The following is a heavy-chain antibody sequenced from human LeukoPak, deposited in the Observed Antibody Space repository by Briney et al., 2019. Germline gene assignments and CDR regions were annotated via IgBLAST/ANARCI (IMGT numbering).Heavy chain of an antibody. V-gene: IGHV6-1*01. CDR3: ARDLGNTGWYTFDY. CDR1: GDSVSSNNGA. CDR2: TCYRSKWYN. J-gene: IGHJ4*02. Sequence: SQTLSLTCDISGDSVSSNNGAWNWIRQSPSRGLEWLGRTCYRSKWYNDYAGSLNGRITISPDTSKNQFSLHLNSVTPEDTAVYYCARDLGNTGWYTFDYWGQGILVTVSS. D-gene: IGHD6-19*01.